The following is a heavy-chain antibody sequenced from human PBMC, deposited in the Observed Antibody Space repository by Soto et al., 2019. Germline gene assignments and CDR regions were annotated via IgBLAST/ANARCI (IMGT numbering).Heavy chain of an antibody. CDR2: INHSGST. V-gene: IGHV4-34*01. Sequence: QVQLQQWGAGLLKPSETLSLTCAVYGGSFSGYYWTWIRQPPGTGLEWIGEINHSGSTNYNPSLKSRVPISVDTSKNQFSLKLTSVTAADTAVYYCARDIITGLFDYWGQGTLVTVSS. CDR1: GGSFSGYY. CDR3: ARDIITGLFDY. D-gene: IGHD2-8*02. J-gene: IGHJ4*02.